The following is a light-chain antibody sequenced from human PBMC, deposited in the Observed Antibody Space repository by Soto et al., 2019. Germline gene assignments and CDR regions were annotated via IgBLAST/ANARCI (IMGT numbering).Light chain of an antibody. CDR1: QSVSDSY. V-gene: IGKV3-20*01. CDR3: QHYGTSAL. J-gene: IGKJ3*01. Sequence: EIVLTQSPGTLFLSPGDRATLSCRASQSVSDSYLAWYQQKPGQAPRLLIYASSRATGIPDRFSGSGSGTDFTLTISRLEPEDFALYYCQHYGTSALFGPGTKVDIK. CDR2: AS.